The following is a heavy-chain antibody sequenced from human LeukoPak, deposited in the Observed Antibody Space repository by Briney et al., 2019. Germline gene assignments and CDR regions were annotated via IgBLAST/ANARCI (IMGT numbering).Heavy chain of an antibody. J-gene: IGHJ4*02. CDR3: AKDGSNYYGSGSYFDY. V-gene: IGHV3-30*02. Sequence: PGGSLRLSCAASGFTLSSYGMHWVRQAPGKGLEWVAFIRYDGSNKYYADSVKGRFTISRDNSKNTLYLQMNSLRAEDTAVYYCAKDGSNYYGSGSYFDYWGQGTLVTVSS. CDR2: IRYDGSNK. CDR1: GFTLSSYG. D-gene: IGHD3-10*01.